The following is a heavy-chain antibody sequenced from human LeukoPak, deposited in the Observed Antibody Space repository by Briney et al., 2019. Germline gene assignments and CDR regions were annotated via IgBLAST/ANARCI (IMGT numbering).Heavy chain of an antibody. Sequence: PGGSLRLSCVVSGFTFSNYWMSWVRQAPGKGLEWVANIKQDESEKYYVDSVKGRFTISRDNAKNSLYLQMNSLRAEDTAVYYCASGSAVTANNFDFWGQGTLVTVSS. CDR2: IKQDESEK. D-gene: IGHD4-11*01. CDR1: GFTFSNYW. J-gene: IGHJ4*02. CDR3: ASGSAVTANNFDF. V-gene: IGHV3-7*01.